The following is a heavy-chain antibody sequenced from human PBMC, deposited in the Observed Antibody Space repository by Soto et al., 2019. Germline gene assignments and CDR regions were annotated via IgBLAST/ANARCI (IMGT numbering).Heavy chain of an antibody. CDR3: ARGHYYYGMDV. Sequence: ALSLTCTVSKGHVSIGTYSWSWVRQPPGKGLEWIGYIYYSGTTYYTPSLKSRLTMSMDRANDHFSLNLTSVTAADTAVYFCARGHYYYGMDVWGQGIPVTVSS. V-gene: IGHV4-30-2*01. CDR2: IYYSGTT. J-gene: IGHJ6*02. CDR1: KGHVSIGTYS.